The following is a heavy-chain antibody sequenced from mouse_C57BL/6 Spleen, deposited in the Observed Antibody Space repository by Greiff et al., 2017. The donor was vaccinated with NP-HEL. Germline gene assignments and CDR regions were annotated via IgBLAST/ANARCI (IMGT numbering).Heavy chain of an antibody. CDR2: IYPGSGST. CDR3: ARGESGFYSSTTFLFAY. Sequence: QVHVKQPGAELVKPGASVKMSCKASGYTFTSYWITWVKQRPGQGLEWIGDIYPGSGSTNYNEKFKSKATLTVDTSSSTAYMQLSSLTSEDSAVYYCARGESGFYSSTTFLFAYWGQGTLVTVSA. CDR1: GYTFTSYW. D-gene: IGHD2-5*01. V-gene: IGHV1-55*01. J-gene: IGHJ3*01.